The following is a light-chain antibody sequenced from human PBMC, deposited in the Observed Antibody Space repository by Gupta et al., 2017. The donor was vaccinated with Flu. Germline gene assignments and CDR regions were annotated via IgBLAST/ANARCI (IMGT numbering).Light chain of an antibody. V-gene: IGKV1-39*01. J-gene: IGKJ3*01. CDR3: QQSHSRPFT. CDR1: QTSGTY. CDR2: AAS. Sequence: PSFLSASVGDRVTITCRASQTSGTYVKWYQQKPGRAPTRLIYAASTLKGGVPSRFSGGGSGTDFTLTSNGLQPEDFATYFCQQSHSRPFTFGPGTKVDVK.